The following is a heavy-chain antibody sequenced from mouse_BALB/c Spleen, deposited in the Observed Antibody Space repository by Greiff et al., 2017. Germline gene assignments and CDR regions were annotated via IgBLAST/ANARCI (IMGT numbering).Heavy chain of an antibody. CDR2: IWGDGST. Sequence: QVHVKQSGPGLVAPSQSLSITCTVSGFSLTGYGVNWVRQPPGKGLEWLGMIWGDGSTDYNSALKSRLSISKDNSKSQVFLKMNSLQTDDTARYYCASNNYYGSSYEDYWGQGTSVTVSS. CDR1: GFSLTGYG. CDR3: ASNNYYGSSYEDY. V-gene: IGHV2-6-7*01. J-gene: IGHJ4*01. D-gene: IGHD1-1*01.